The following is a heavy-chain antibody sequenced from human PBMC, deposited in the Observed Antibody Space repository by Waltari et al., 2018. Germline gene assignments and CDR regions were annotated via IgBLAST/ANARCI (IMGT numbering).Heavy chain of an antibody. J-gene: IGHJ6*02. Sequence: QVQLVQSGAEVKKPGASVKVSCKASGYTFTGSYMHWVRQAPGHGLEWMGRINPNSGGTNYAQKFQGRVTMTRDTSISTAYMELSRLRSDDTAVYYCARGDGYSSSWYSPHNYYYYYGMDVWGQGTTVTVSS. CDR2: INPNSGGT. V-gene: IGHV1-2*06. D-gene: IGHD6-13*01. CDR1: GYTFTGSY. CDR3: ARGDGYSSSWYSPHNYYYYYGMDV.